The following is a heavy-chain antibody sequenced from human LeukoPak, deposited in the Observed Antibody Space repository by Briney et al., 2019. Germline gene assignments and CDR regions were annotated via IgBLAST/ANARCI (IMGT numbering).Heavy chain of an antibody. CDR2: IYWDDDK. Sequence: SGPTLVNPTQTLTLTCTFSGFSLSTSGVGVGWIRQPPGKALEWLALIYWDDDKRYSPSLKSRLTITKDTSKNQVVLTMTNMDPVDTATYYCAQTYSSGWDDTRFDYWGQGTLVTVSS. J-gene: IGHJ4*02. V-gene: IGHV2-5*02. CDR3: AQTYSSGWDDTRFDY. CDR1: GFSLSTSGVG. D-gene: IGHD6-19*01.